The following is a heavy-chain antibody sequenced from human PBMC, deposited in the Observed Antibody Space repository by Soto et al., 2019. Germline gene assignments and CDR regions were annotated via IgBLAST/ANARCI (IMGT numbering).Heavy chain of an antibody. J-gene: IGHJ6*02. D-gene: IGHD3-3*01. CDR1: GGSISSSSYY. CDR2: IYYSGST. CDR3: ARLYGYDFWSGYYTYYYYGMDV. V-gene: IGHV4-39*01. Sequence: SETLSLTCTVSGGSISSSSYYWGWIRQPPGKGLEWIGSIYYSGSTYYNPSLKSRVTISVDTSKNQFSLKLSSVTAADTAVYYCARLYGYDFWSGYYTYYYYGMDVWGQGTTVTVSS.